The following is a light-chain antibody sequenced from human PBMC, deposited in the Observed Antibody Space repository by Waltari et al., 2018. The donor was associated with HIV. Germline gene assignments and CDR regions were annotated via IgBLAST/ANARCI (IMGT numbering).Light chain of an antibody. CDR1: QSVDKN. CDR3: QQYHDWPRYT. CDR2: GAS. Sequence: TQSPVILSVSPGERVTLSSRASQSVDKNVAWYQHKPGQPPKVVIYGASTRAPGLPVRFSGSGSGTDFTLTINNLKSEDLGTYYCQQYHDWPRYTFGLGTRLDIK. J-gene: IGKJ2*01. V-gene: IGKV3-15*01.